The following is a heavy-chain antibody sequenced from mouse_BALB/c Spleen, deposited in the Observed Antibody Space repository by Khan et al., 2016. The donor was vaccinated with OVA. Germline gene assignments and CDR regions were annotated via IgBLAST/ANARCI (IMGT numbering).Heavy chain of an antibody. Sequence: QLSGAELAKPGASVKMSCKASGYTFTSFWMHWVKQRPGQGLEWIGYINPTSGYTDYNEKFKDRATLSADKSSSTAYMQLSSLTSEDSAVYFFTRDRIDYWGQGTTLTVSS. CDR3: TRDRIDY. CDR1: GYTFTSFW. CDR2: INPTSGYT. V-gene: IGHV1-7*01. J-gene: IGHJ2*01.